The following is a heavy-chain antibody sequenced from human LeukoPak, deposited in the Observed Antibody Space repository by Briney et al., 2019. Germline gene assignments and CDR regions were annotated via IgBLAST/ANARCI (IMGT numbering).Heavy chain of an antibody. Sequence: SQTLSLTCTVSGGSIRSGSYYWSWIRQPTGKGLEWIGRIYSSGSTNYNPSLQSRVTISVDTSKNQFSLELSSVTAADTAVYYCARELRDYYDSSGYFGSFYYFDYWGQGTLVTVSS. CDR3: ARELRDYYDSSGYFGSFYYFDY. J-gene: IGHJ4*02. CDR2: IYSSGST. V-gene: IGHV4-61*02. CDR1: GGSIRSGSYY. D-gene: IGHD3-22*01.